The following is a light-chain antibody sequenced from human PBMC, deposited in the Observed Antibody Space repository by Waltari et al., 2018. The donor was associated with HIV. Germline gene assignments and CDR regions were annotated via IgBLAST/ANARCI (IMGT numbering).Light chain of an antibody. CDR3: YSTDSSDWV. CDR2: EDS. CDR1: ALPKKY. J-gene: IGLJ3*02. Sequence: SYELTQPPSVSVSPGQTARITCSGDALPKKYAYWYQQKSGQAPVLVIYEDSKRPSGIPERSSGSSSGTMATLTISGAQVEDEADYYCYSTDSSDWVFGGVTKLTVL. V-gene: IGLV3-10*01.